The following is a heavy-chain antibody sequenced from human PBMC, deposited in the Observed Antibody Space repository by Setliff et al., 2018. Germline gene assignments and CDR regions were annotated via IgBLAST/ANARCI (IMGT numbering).Heavy chain of an antibody. J-gene: IGHJ4*02. CDR2: FDPEDGET. CDR3: ATVEAITIAAAGTTIFDY. D-gene: IGHD6-13*01. Sequence: GASVKVSCKVSGYTLTELSMHWVRQAPGKGLEWMGGFDPEDGETIYAQKFQGRVTMTEDTSTDTAYMELSSLRSEDTAVYYYATVEAITIAAAGTTIFDYWGQGTLVTVSS. V-gene: IGHV1-24*01. CDR1: GYTLTELS.